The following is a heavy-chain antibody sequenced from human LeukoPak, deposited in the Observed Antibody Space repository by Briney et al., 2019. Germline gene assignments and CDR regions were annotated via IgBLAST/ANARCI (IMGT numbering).Heavy chain of an antibody. V-gene: IGHV3-23*01. D-gene: IGHD3-9*01. CDR1: GFTFSSYA. CDR3: AKAPLNYDILTGYYMAPYYFDY. CDR2: ISGSGGST. Sequence: GGSLRLSCAASGFTFSSYAMSWVRQAPGKGLEWVSSISGSGGSTYYADSVKGRFTISRDNSKNTLYLQMNSLRAEDTAVYYCAKAPLNYDILTGYYMAPYYFDYWGQGTLVTVSS. J-gene: IGHJ4*02.